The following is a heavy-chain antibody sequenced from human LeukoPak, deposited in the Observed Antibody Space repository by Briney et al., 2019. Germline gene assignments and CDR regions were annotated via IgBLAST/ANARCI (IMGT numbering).Heavy chain of an antibody. D-gene: IGHD5-24*01. J-gene: IGHJ4*02. V-gene: IGHV4-38-2*01. CDR1: GYSISSGFY. CDR2: LYYTGSA. Sequence: SETLSLTCGVSGYSISSGFYWGWIRQPPGKGLQWIGSLYYTGSAEYNPSLKSRLTMSMDKSKNHFSLKLNSVTAADTAVYYCARLWSGYNFDYWGQGTLVTVSS. CDR3: ARLWSGYNFDY.